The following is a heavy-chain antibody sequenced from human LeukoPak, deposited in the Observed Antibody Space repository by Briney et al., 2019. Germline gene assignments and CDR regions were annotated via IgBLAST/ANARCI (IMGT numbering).Heavy chain of an antibody. J-gene: IGHJ4*02. CDR2: IRYDGSNK. V-gene: IGHV3-30*02. Sequence: QTGGSLRLSCAASGFTFSSYGMHWVRQAPGKGLEWVAFIRYDGSNKYYADSVKGRFTISRDNSKNTLYLQMNSLRAEDTAVYYCANGGSGSYLFDYWGQGTLVTVSS. D-gene: IGHD1-26*01. CDR1: GFTFSSYG. CDR3: ANGGSGSYLFDY.